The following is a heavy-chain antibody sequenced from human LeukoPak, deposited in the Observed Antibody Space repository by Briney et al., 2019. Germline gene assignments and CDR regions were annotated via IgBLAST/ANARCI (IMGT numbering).Heavy chain of an antibody. J-gene: IGHJ4*02. D-gene: IGHD5-18*01. CDR1: GFTFSSYA. V-gene: IGHV3-23*01. CDR2: ISSSGGST. CDR3: AKSRGYSYGPFDY. Sequence: PGGSLRLSFAASGFTFSSYAMTWVPQAPGKGLEWVSAISSSGGSTYYADSVKGRFTISSDTSKNTLYLQMSSLRAEDTAIYYCAKSRGYSYGPFDYWGQGTLVTVSS.